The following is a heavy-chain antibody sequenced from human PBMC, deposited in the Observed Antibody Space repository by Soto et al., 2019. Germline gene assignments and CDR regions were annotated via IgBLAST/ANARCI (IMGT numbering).Heavy chain of an antibody. J-gene: IGHJ4*02. CDR1: GGSISSGDYY. Sequence: PSETLSLTCTVSGGSISSGDYYWSWIRQPPGKGLEWIGYIYYSGSTYYNPSLKSRVTISVDTSKNQFSLKLSSVTAADTAVYYCASTIFGVVPDASCFDYWGQGTLVTVS. CDR3: ASTIFGVVPDASCFDY. V-gene: IGHV4-30-4*01. D-gene: IGHD3-3*01. CDR2: IYYSGST.